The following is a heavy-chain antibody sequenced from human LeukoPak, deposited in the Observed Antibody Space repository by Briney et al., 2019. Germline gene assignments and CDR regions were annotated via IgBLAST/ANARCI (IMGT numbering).Heavy chain of an antibody. CDR1: GFTFSSYA. V-gene: IGHV3-30-3*01. CDR3: AREDIVVVPAAMNCGYFDY. CDR2: ISYDGSNK. J-gene: IGHJ4*02. Sequence: GGSLRLSCAASGFTFSSYAMHWVRQAPGKGLEWVAVISYDGSNKYYADSVKGRSTISRDNSKNTLYLQMNSLRAEDTAVYYCAREDIVVVPAAMNCGYFDYWGQGTLVTVSS. D-gene: IGHD2-2*01.